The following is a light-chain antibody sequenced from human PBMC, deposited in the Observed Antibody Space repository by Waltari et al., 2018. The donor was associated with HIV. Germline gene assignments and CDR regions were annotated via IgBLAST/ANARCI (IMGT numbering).Light chain of an antibody. CDR3: SSYSPRDSVV. CDR2: EVS. V-gene: IGLV2-14*01. Sequence: HSVLTQPASVSGSPGQSITISCPGPTSDLRSLNFASWYQQSPGRAPKLIIFEVSSRPSGISDRFSGSKSGDAASLTISALRTEDEADYFCSSYSPRDSVVFGGGTKVTVL. CDR1: TSDLRSLNF. J-gene: IGLJ3*02.